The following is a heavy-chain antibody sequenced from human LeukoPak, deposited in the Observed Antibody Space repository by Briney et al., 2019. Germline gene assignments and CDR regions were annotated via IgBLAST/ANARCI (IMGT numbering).Heavy chain of an antibody. V-gene: IGHV3-64D*06. D-gene: IGHD1-26*01. J-gene: IGHJ5*02. CDR3: VKGVGVSRFNYFDP. CDR2: ISSNGGST. Sequence: GGSLRLSCSASEFTFISYAMHWVRQAPGKGLEYVSSISSNGGSTYYADSVKGRFTISRDNSKNTLYLQMSSLRTEDTAVYYCVKGVGVSRFNYFDPWGQGTLVTVSS. CDR1: EFTFISYA.